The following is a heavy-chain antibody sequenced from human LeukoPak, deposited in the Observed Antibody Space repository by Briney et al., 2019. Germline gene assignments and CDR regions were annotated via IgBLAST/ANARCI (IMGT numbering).Heavy chain of an antibody. CDR2: LSKSSEYV. J-gene: IGHJ2*01. D-gene: IGHD6-19*01. Sequence: GGSLRLSCVGSGFTFSRHTMNWVRQAPGKGLKWVSSLSKSSEYVKYVDSVEGRFSMSREDARTSVYLQMHNLRAEDTAVYYCARNPVAGMSWYFDLWGRGTQVTVSS. CDR1: GFTFSRHT. CDR3: ARNPVAGMSWYFDL. V-gene: IGHV3-21*01.